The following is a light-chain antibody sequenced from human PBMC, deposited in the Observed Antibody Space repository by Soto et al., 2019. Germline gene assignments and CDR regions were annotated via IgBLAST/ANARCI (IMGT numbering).Light chain of an antibody. CDR1: QSVSSSY. J-gene: IGKJ2*01. Sequence: EIVLTQSPGTLSLSPGERATLSCRASQSVSSSYLAWYQQKPGQAPRLLIYGASSRATGIPDRFSGSGSGTDFTRTISGQEPEDLAVYYGQQFGNSPYTFGQGTRLEIK. CDR3: QQFGNSPYT. V-gene: IGKV3-20*01. CDR2: GAS.